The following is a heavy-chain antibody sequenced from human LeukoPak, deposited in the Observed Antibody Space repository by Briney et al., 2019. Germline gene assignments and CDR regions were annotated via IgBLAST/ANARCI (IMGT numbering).Heavy chain of an antibody. V-gene: IGHV3-30-3*01. J-gene: IGHJ3*02. CDR2: ISYDGSNK. CDR1: GFTFSSYA. CDR3: AKDTIFGVVITDAFDI. Sequence: GRSLRLSCAASGFTFSSYAMHWVRQAPGKGLEWVAVISYDGSNKYYADSVKGRFTISRDNSKDTLYLQMNSPRAEDTAVYYCAKDTIFGVVITDAFDIWGQGTMVTVSS. D-gene: IGHD3-3*01.